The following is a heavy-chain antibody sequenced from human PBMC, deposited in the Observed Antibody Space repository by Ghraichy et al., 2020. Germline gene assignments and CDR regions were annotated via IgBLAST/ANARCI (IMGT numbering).Heavy chain of an antibody. J-gene: IGHJ4*02. D-gene: IGHD2-15*01. CDR3: AKIAGYCSGGSCYSRFGPDY. CDR1: GFTFDDYT. CDR2: ISWDGGST. Sequence: GGSLRLSCAASGFTFDDYTMHWVRQAPGKGLEWVSLISWDGGSTYYADSVKGRFTISRDNSKNSLYLQMNSLRTEDTALYYCAKIAGYCSGGSCYSRFGPDYWGQGTLVTVSS. V-gene: IGHV3-43*01.